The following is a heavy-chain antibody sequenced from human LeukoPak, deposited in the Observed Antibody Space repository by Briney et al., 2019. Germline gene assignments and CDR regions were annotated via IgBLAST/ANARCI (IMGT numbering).Heavy chain of an antibody. CDR1: GYSFTSYW. CDR3: ARQHDSSGYHNWFDP. J-gene: IGHJ5*02. V-gene: IGHV5-51*01. D-gene: IGHD3-22*01. CDR2: IYPGDSDT. Sequence: GESLEISCKGSGYSFTSYWIGWVRQMPGKGLEWMGIIYPGDSDTRYSPSFQGQVTISADKPISTAYLQWSSLKASDTAMYYCARQHDSSGYHNWFDPWGQGTLVTVSS.